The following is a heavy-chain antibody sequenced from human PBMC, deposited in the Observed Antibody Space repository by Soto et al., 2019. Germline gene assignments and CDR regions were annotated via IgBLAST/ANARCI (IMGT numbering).Heavy chain of an antibody. CDR2: IYYSGST. CDR3: ARFRKASYGMDV. J-gene: IGHJ6*02. CDR1: GGSVSSGSYY. V-gene: IGHV4-61*01. Sequence: SETLSLTCTVSGGSVSSGSYYWSWIRQPPGKGLEWIGYIYYSGSTNYNPSLKSRVTISVDTSKNQFSLKLSSVTAADTAVYYCARFRKASYGMDVWGQGTTVTVSS.